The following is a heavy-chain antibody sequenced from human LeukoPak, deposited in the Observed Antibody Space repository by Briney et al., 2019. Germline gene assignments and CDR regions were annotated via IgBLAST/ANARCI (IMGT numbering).Heavy chain of an antibody. Sequence: SVKASCKASGGTFSSYAISWVRQAPGQGLEWMGRIIPIFGIANYAQKFQGRVTITAGKSTSTAYMELSSLRSEDTAVYYCAREDYGGNSRANYFDYWGQGTLVTVSS. CDR1: GGTFSSYA. V-gene: IGHV1-69*04. CDR3: AREDYGGNSRANYFDY. D-gene: IGHD4-23*01. CDR2: IIPIFGIA. J-gene: IGHJ4*02.